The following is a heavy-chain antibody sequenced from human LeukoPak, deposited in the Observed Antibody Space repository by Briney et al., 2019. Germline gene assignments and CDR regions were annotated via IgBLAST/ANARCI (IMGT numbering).Heavy chain of an antibody. D-gene: IGHD1-26*01. CDR1: GFTFSSYG. CDR2: ISYDGSNK. CDR3: ARAALTGSYRLTYFDY. J-gene: IGHJ4*02. V-gene: IGHV3-30*03. Sequence: PGGSLRLSCAASGFTFSSYGMHWVRQAPGKGLEWVAVISYDGSNKYYADSVKGRFTISRDNSKNTLYLQMNSLRAEDTAVYYCARAALTGSYRLTYFDYWGQGTLVTVSS.